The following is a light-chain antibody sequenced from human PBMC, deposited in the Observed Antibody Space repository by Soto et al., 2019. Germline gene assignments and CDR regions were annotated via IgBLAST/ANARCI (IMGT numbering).Light chain of an antibody. CDR2: NAS. J-gene: IGKJ5*01. CDR1: QNIXRV. V-gene: IGKV1-12*01. Sequence: IQLTQSPASLSASVGDRVTITCRASQNIXRVFDWYQQKPGKAPELLXDNASSLQSGGPSRLSGSGSGTEFTRTISSLHPYYFANYYCEQARSVTRTFGQGTRLDIK. CDR3: EQARSVTRT.